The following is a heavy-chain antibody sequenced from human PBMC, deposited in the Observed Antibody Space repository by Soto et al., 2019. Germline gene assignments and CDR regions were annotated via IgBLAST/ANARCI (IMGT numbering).Heavy chain of an antibody. V-gene: IGHV5-51*01. CDR1: GYSFTSYW. CDR2: IYPGDSDT. CDR3: ARRFLSISSGDYFDY. J-gene: IGHJ4*02. D-gene: IGHD6-19*01. Sequence: GESLPISCKGSGYSFTSYWSGWVRKMPGKGLEWMGIIYPGDSDTRYSPSFQGQVTISADKSISTAYLQWSSLKASDTAMYYRARRFLSISSGDYFDYWGQGTLVTVSS.